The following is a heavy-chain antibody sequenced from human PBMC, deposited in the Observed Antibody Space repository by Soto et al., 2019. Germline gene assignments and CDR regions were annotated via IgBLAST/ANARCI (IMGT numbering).Heavy chain of an antibody. CDR3: TTDRGITVLVIFDS. CDR2: IKSKTDGGTT. V-gene: IGHV3-15*01. CDR1: GFTFTNAW. Sequence: GGSLRLSCAASGFTFTNAWMSWVRQAPGRGLEWVGRIKSKTDGGTTEYPAPVKGRFTISRDDSKNTLSLQMDSLKTEDTGLYYCTTDRGITVLVIFDSWGLGTLVTVSS. D-gene: IGHD3-16*01. J-gene: IGHJ4*02.